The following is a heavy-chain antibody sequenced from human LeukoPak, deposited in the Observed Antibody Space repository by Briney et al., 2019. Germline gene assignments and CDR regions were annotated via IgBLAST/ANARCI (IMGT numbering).Heavy chain of an antibody. V-gene: IGHV4-34*01. CDR1: GVSFSGYY. CDR3: ASSSGVNAFDI. Sequence: SETLSLTCAVYGVSFSGYYWSWIRQPPGKGLEWIGEINHSGSTNYNPSLKSRVTISVDTSKNQFSLKLSSVTAADTAVYYCASSSGVNAFDIWGQGTMVTVSS. J-gene: IGHJ3*02. CDR2: INHSGST. D-gene: IGHD3-22*01.